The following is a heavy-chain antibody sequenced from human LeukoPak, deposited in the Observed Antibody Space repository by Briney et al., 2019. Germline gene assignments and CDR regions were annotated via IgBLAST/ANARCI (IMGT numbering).Heavy chain of an antibody. CDR3: ARDYDILTGYYDY. V-gene: IGHV3-7*01. CDR2: IKQDGSEK. CDR1: GFSFSSYW. D-gene: IGHD3-9*01. Sequence: GGSLRLSCAASGFSFSSYWMSWVRQAPGKGLEWVANIKQDGSEKYYVDSVKGRFTISRDNAKNSLYLQMNSLRAEDTAVYYCARDYDILTGYYDYWGQGTLVTVSS. J-gene: IGHJ4*02.